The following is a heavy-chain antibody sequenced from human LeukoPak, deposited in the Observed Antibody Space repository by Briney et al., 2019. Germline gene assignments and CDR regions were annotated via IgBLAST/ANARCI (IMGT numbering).Heavy chain of an antibody. CDR1: GYAFTSYY. D-gene: IGHD2-2*01. CDR3: AREVRGIVVVSAAMTSWFDP. V-gene: IGHV1-46*01. CDR2: INPSGGST. Sequence: APVKVSCKASGYAFTSYYMHWVRQAPGQGLEWMGIINPSGGSTSYAQKFQGRVTMTRDMSTSTVYMELSSLRSEDTAVYYCAREVRGIVVVSAAMTSWFDPWGQGTLVTVSS. J-gene: IGHJ5*02.